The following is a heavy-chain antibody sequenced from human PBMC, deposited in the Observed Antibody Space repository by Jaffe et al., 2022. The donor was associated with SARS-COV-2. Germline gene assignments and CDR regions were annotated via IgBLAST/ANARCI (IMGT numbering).Heavy chain of an antibody. J-gene: IGHJ6*03. Sequence: HLVESGGDLIEPGGSLRLSCEASGFTFSDAWMTWVRQAPGKGLEWVGRIKRRTDGGTSDYAASVKGRFTISRDDSKNMMYLQMKRLKTEDTGVYFCATYRSTWYNYYYYMDVWGKGTMVAVS. V-gene: IGHV3-15*01. CDR1: GFTFSDAW. D-gene: IGHD6-13*01. CDR3: ATYRSTWYNYYYYMDV. CDR2: IKRRTDGGTS.